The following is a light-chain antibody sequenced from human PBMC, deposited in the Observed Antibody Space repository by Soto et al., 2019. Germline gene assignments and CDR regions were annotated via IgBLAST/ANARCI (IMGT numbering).Light chain of an antibody. CDR2: KAS. CDR1: QSLNSW. J-gene: IGKJ1*01. V-gene: IGKV1-5*03. Sequence: DIQMTQSPSTLSASVGDRVTITYRASQSLNSWLAWYQHKPGKAPKLLIHKASILASGVPSRFSGSDSGAECTLTISSLQPDDFATYYCQHYIGYSGMFGQGTKVDIK. CDR3: QHYIGYSGM.